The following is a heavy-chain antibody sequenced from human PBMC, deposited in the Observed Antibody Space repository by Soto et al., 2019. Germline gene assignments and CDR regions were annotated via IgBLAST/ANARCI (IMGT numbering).Heavy chain of an antibody. CDR2: MSHSGGT. CDR3: ARVERGTATTVVDAFDI. CDR1: GGFVSSGSYY. V-gene: IGHV4-61*01. D-gene: IGHD1-1*01. J-gene: IGHJ3*02. Sequence: SETLSLTCAVYGGFVSSGSYYWSWIRQPPGKGLEWIGEMSHSGGTHFNPSLKSRVTISVDASKNQFSLKMSSVTAADTALYYCARVERGTATTVVDAFDIWGPGTMVTVSS.